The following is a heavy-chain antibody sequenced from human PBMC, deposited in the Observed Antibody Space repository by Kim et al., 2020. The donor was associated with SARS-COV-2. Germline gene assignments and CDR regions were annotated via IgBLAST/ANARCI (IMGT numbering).Heavy chain of an antibody. CDR1: GGTFSSYA. Sequence: SVKVSCKASGGTFSSYAISWVRQAPGQGLEWMGGIIPIFGTANYAQKFQGRVTITADESTSTAYMELSSLRSEDTAVYYCASAWAGHYGDYGTRFDYWGQGTLVTVSS. CDR2: IIPIFGTA. V-gene: IGHV1-69*13. CDR3: ASAWAGHYGDYGTRFDY. D-gene: IGHD4-17*01. J-gene: IGHJ4*02.